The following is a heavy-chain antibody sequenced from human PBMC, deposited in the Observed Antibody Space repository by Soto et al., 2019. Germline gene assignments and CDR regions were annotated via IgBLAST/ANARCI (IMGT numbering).Heavy chain of an antibody. CDR2: INPNSGDT. CDR3: AKGGAIVAAGTRVYLYNAMDV. CDR1: GYTFTGYY. D-gene: IGHD1-26*01. J-gene: IGHJ6*02. V-gene: IGHV1-2*02. Sequence: VGSVKVSCKASGYTFTGYYVHWVRQAPGQGLEWMGWINPNSGDTYLAQRFQGRVTMNRDTSIGTAYMELRGLTSDDTAEYYCAKGGAIVAAGTRVYLYNAMDVWGQGTRVTVSS.